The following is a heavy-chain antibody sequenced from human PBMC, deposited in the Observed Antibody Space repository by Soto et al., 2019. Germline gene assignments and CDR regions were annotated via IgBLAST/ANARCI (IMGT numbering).Heavy chain of an antibody. Sequence: QVQLVQSGAEVKKPGASVKVSCKASGYTFTSYAMHWVRQAPGQRLEWMGWINAGNGNTKYSQKFQGRVTITRDTSASTAYMELSSLRSEDTAVYYCARGLYGSGSASIFDYWGQGTLVTVSS. CDR3: ARGLYGSGSASIFDY. D-gene: IGHD3-10*01. CDR1: GYTFTSYA. V-gene: IGHV1-3*01. CDR2: INAGNGNT. J-gene: IGHJ4*02.